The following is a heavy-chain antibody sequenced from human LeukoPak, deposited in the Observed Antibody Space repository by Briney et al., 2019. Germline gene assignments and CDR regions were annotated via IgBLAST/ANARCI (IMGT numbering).Heavy chain of an antibody. J-gene: IGHJ4*02. Sequence: SETPSLTCTVSGGSISSSSYYWGWIRQPPGKGLEWIGSIYYSGSTYYNPSLKSRVTISVDTSKNQSSLKLSSVTAADTAVYYCARRYGWVDYWGQGTLVTVSS. CDR3: ARRYGWVDY. CDR1: GGSISSSSYY. V-gene: IGHV4-39*01. CDR2: IYYSGST. D-gene: IGHD2-8*02.